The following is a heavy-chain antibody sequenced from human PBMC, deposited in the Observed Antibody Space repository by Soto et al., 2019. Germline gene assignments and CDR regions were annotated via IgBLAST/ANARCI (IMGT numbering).Heavy chain of an antibody. V-gene: IGHV4-39*01. CDR2: IYYSGST. CDR1: GGSISSSSYY. D-gene: IGHD3-22*01. CDR3: ARPAYFYDSSGYYSYYFVY. J-gene: IGHJ4*02. Sequence: SETLSLTCTVSGGSISSSSYYWGWIRQPPGKGLEWIGSIYYSGSTYYNPSLKSRVTISVDTSKNQFSLKLSSVTAADTAVYYCARPAYFYDSSGYYSYYFVYWGQGTRVTVSS.